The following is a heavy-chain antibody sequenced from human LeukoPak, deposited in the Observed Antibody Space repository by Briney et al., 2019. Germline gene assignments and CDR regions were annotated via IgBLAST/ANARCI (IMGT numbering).Heavy chain of an antibody. CDR3: TTGSSGDSAHDVFNI. D-gene: IGHD4-17*01. CDR1: GFSFSNAW. J-gene: IGHJ3*02. V-gene: IGHV3-15*01. Sequence: GGSLRLSCAASGFSFSNAWMTWIRQAPGKGLEWVGRIKRNSDAGTTDYGAPVRGRFLISRDDSKSTVYLQMNSLKTEDTAAHYCTTGSSGDSAHDVFNIWGQGTMVTVSS. CDR2: IKRNSDAGTT.